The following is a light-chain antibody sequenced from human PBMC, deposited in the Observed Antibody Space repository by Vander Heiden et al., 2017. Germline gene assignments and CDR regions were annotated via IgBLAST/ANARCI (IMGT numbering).Light chain of an antibody. Sequence: DVQMTQSPSTLSASVGDRVTITCRASQSISSWLAWYQQKPGKAPKLLIYKASSSESGAPSRFSGSGSGTEFTLTISSLQPDDFATYYCQQYNSYSAFGQGTKVEIK. CDR2: KAS. CDR1: QSISSW. CDR3: QQYNSYSA. J-gene: IGKJ1*01. V-gene: IGKV1-5*03.